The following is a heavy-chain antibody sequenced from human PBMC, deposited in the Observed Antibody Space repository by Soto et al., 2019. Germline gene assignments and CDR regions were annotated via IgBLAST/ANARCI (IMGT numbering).Heavy chain of an antibody. D-gene: IGHD5-18*01. Sequence: QVQLVQSGAEVKKPGASVKVSCKASGYTFTSYAMHWVRQAPGQRLEWMGWINAGNGNTKYSQKFQGRVTITRDTSASTAYMELRSLIYEDTAVYYCARDLWPYTPMVRGHYRDVWGKGTTVTVYS. CDR3: ARDLWPYTPMVRGHYRDV. V-gene: IGHV1-3*01. CDR2: INAGNGNT. CDR1: GYTFTSYA. J-gene: IGHJ6*03.